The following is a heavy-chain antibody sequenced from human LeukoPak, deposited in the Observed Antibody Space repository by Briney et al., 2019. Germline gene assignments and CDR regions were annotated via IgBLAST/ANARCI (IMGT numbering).Heavy chain of an antibody. V-gene: IGHV3-7*01. CDR2: IKQDGSEK. J-gene: IGHJ4*02. D-gene: IGHD6-13*01. CDR1: GFAFSSYW. Sequence: GGSLRLSCAASGFAFSSYWMSWVRQAPGKGLEWVANIKQDGSEKYYVDSVKGRFTISRDNAKNSLYLQMNSLRAEDTAVYYCARERIAIAAAVDYWGQGTLVTVSS. CDR3: ARERIAIAAAVDY.